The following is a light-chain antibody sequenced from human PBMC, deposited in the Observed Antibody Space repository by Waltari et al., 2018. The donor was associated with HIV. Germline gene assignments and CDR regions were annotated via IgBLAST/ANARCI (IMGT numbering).Light chain of an antibody. V-gene: IGLV2-11*01. CDR1: SSDIGYFYY. J-gene: IGLJ1*01. CDR2: DVS. CDR3: CSYAGTYTYV. Sequence: QSALTQPRSVSGSPAQSVTISCTGTSSDIGYFYYVSWYQQYPGKAPKVIIYDVSQRPSGVPDRFTASKSGITASLTISGLQDEDEADYYCCSYAGTYTYVFGTGTTVTVL.